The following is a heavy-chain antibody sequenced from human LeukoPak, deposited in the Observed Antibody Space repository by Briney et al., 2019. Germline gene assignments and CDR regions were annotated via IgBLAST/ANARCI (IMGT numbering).Heavy chain of an antibody. J-gene: IGHJ3*02. Sequence: GGSLRLSCAASGFTFSSYGMHWARQAPGKGLEWVAFIQYDGSNKYYADSVKGRFTISRDNSKNTLYLQMNSLRAEDTAVYYCAKIGTTGTPDAFDIWGRGTMVTGSS. CDR1: GFTFSSYG. D-gene: IGHD1-1*01. CDR2: IQYDGSNK. V-gene: IGHV3-30*02. CDR3: AKIGTTGTPDAFDI.